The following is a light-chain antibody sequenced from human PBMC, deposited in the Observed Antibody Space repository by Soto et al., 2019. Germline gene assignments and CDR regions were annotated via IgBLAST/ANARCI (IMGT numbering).Light chain of an antibody. Sequence: DIQMTQSPSTLSASVGDRVTITCRASQSISSWLAWYQQKPGKAPKVLICEASTLESGVPSRFIGSGSGTEFTLTISSLQPDDFATYYCQQYNSFPWTFGQGTKVEIK. CDR1: QSISSW. V-gene: IGKV1-5*03. CDR2: EAS. J-gene: IGKJ1*01. CDR3: QQYNSFPWT.